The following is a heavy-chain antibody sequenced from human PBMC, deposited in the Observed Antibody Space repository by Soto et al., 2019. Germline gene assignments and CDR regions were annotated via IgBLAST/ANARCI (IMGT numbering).Heavy chain of an antibody. J-gene: IGHJ4*02. V-gene: IGHV1-58*01. CDR1: GFTFTSSA. CDR3: ARARGKKDRYCSGGSCPTLAVDGTLGY. CDR2: IVVGSGNT. D-gene: IGHD2-15*01. Sequence: GASVKVSFKASGFTFTSSAVQWVRQARGQRLEWIGWIVVGSGNTNYAQKFQERVTITRDMSTSTAYMELSSLRSEDTAVYYCARARGKKDRYCSGGSCPTLAVDGTLGYWGQGTLVTVSS.